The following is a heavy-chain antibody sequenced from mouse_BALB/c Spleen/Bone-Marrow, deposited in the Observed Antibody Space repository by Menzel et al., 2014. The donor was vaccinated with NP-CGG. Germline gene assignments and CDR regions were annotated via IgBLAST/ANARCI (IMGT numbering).Heavy chain of an antibody. CDR1: GYTFTDYK. CDR3: TIVAY. V-gene: IGHV1-15*01. J-gene: IGHJ3*01. Sequence: LVESGAELVRPGTSVTLSCKASGYTFTDYKMHWVKQTPVHGLEWIGLIDPETGGTAYNQRFKGKAIMTADKSSSTAYMDLRSLTSEDSAVYYCTIVAYWGQGTLVTVFA. CDR2: IDPETGGT.